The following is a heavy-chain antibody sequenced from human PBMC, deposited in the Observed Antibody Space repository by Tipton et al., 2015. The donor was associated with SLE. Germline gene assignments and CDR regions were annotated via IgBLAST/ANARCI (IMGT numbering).Heavy chain of an antibody. V-gene: IGHV1-18*01. CDR3: AKDSGWLRHTFDF. Sequence: QVQLVQSGAELKKPGASVKVSCKASGYTFPNYVLNWVRQAPGQGLEWMGWISAHNGNTKLQQKLQGRVNMTTDTSTSTAYMELNSLRAEDTAIHFCAKDSGWLRHTFDFWGQGTRVTVSS. D-gene: IGHD5-12*01. CDR2: ISAHNGNT. J-gene: IGHJ4*02. CDR1: GYTFPNYV.